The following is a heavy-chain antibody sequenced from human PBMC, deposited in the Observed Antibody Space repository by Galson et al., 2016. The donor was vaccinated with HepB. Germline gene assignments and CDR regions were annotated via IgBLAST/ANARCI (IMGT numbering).Heavy chain of an antibody. Sequence: SLRLSCAGSGFTFRNYHMNWVCQTPGKGLEWVSSISSGSAYKYYADSVKGRFSIFRDNAKNSLYLQMNSLRVVDTAVYYCARPRDNYGHAIDIWGQGTMVTVSS. CDR1: GFTFRNYH. CDR3: ARPRDNYGHAIDI. V-gene: IGHV3-21*01. J-gene: IGHJ3*02. CDR2: ISSGSAYK. D-gene: IGHD3-10*01.